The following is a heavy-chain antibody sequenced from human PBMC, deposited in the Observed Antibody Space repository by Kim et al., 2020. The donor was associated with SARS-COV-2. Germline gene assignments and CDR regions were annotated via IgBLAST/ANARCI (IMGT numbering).Heavy chain of an antibody. CDR1: GYTFTGYY. V-gene: IGHV1-2*02. J-gene: IGHJ6*02. D-gene: IGHD3-3*01. Sequence: ASVKVSCKASGYTFTGYYMHWVRQAPGQGLEWMGWINPNSGGTNYAQKFHGRVTMTRDTSISTAYMELSRLRSDDAAVYYCARGSVYYDFWSGYHVKDYGMDVWGQGTTVTVSS. CDR2: INPNSGGT. CDR3: ARGSVYYDFWSGYHVKDYGMDV.